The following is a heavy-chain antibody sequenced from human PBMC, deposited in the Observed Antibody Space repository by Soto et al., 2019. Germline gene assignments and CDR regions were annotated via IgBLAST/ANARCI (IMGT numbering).Heavy chain of an antibody. CDR1: GFTFSSYA. J-gene: IGHJ6*02. V-gene: IGHV3-30-3*01. D-gene: IGHD3-3*01. CDR3: MYDRSSFYVGVLAGMDV. CDR2: ISYDGSSK. Sequence: QVQLVESGGGVVQPGRSLRLSCAASGFTFSSYAMHWVRQAPGKGLEWVAVISYDGSSKYYADSVKGRFTISRDNSRVTTYPQMNSLRVEDTAVYCCMYDRSSFYVGVLAGMDVWGQGTTVTVSS.